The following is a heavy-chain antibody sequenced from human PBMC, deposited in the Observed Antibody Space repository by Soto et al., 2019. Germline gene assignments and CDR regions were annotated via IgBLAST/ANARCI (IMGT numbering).Heavy chain of an antibody. V-gene: IGHV4-31*03. CDR3: ARLKRSSSDFDY. CDR2: IYYSGST. CDR1: GGSISSGGYY. Sequence: KPSETLSLTCTVSGGSISSGGYYWSWIRQHPGKGPEWIGYIYYSGSTYYNPSLKSRVTISVDTSKNQFSLKLSSVTAADTAVYYCARLKRSSSDFDYWGQGTLVTVSS. D-gene: IGHD6-13*01. J-gene: IGHJ4*02.